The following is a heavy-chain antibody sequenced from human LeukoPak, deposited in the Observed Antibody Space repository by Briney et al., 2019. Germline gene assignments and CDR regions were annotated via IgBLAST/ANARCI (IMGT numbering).Heavy chain of an antibody. CDR3: ARETPYVDDAFDI. J-gene: IGHJ3*02. V-gene: IGHV3-21*01. CDR1: GFTFSNAW. CDR2: ISSSSSYI. Sequence: PGGSLRLSCAASGFTFSNAWMSWARQAPGKGLEWVSSISSSSSYIYYADSVKGRFTISRDNAKNSLYLQMNSLRAEDTAVYYCARETPYVDDAFDIWGQGTMVTVSS. D-gene: IGHD3-10*02.